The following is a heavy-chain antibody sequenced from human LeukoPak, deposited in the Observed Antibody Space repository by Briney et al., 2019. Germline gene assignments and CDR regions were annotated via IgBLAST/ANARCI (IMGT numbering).Heavy chain of an antibody. CDR3: AKTRPLDSSSWSHGDY. J-gene: IGHJ4*02. CDR1: GFTFSSYA. V-gene: IGHV3-23*01. Sequence: PLGVLRLSCAASGFTFSSYAMSWVRQAPGKGLEWVSAISGSGDSTYYGDSVKGRFTISRDNSQNTLYLQMNSLRAEDTAVYYCAKTRPLDSSSWSHGDYWGQGTLVTVSS. D-gene: IGHD6-13*01. CDR2: ISGSGDST.